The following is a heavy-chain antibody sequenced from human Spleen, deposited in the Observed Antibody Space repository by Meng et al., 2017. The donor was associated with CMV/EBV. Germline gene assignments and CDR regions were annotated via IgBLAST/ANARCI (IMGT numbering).Heavy chain of an antibody. CDR1: GYSFTDYF. J-gene: IGHJ6*02. V-gene: IGHV1-2*02. CDR2: ISPNNGDT. D-gene: IGHD2-2*01. Sequence: ASVKVSCKASGYSFTDYFMHWVRQAPGQGLEWMGWISPNNGDTNYAPKFQGRVTMTRDTSINTAYMELSRLRSDDTAVYFCARFYSSRRLYGMDVWGQGTTVTVSS. CDR3: ARFYSSRRLYGMDV.